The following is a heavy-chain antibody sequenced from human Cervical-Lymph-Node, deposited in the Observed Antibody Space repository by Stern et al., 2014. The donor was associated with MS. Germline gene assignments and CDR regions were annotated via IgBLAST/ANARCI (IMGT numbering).Heavy chain of an antibody. V-gene: IGHV4-30-4*01. D-gene: IGHD2/OR15-2a*01. Sequence: QVQLQESGPGLVKPSQTLSLTCTVSGGSISSGDFFWGWIRQPPGKGLEWIGYIYYSASTCYNPSLKSRVTMSLDTSKTQFSLKLSSVTAADTAVYYCARGRGNPFDCWGQGTLVTVSS. CDR1: GGSISSGDFF. CDR3: ARGRGNPFDC. CDR2: IYYSAST. J-gene: IGHJ4*02.